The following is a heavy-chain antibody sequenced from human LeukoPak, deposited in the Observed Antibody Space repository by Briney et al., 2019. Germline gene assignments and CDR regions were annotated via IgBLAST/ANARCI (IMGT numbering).Heavy chain of an antibody. CDR1: GGTFTSYD. V-gene: IGHV1-8*01. CDR2: MSPNSGDT. J-gene: IGHJ4*02. Sequence: ASVKVSCKASGGTFTSYDFNWVRQATGQRPEWMGWMSPNSGDTGYAQKFQDRVTMTRNTSISTAYMELSSLRSDDTAVYYCARGPPNWGYDYWGPGTLVTVSS. D-gene: IGHD7-27*01. CDR3: ARGPPNWGYDY.